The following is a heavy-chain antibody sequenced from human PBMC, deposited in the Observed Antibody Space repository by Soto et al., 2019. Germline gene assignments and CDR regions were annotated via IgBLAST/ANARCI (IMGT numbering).Heavy chain of an antibody. CDR1: GFSLSTSGVG. J-gene: IGHJ4*02. CDR2: IYWDDDK. Sequence: QITLKESGPTLVKPTQTLTLTCTFSGFSLSTSGVGVGWIRQPPGKALEWLALIYWDDDKRYSPSLKSRLTITKDTSKNQVVLTMSNMDPVDTATYYCARLYYDFWSGYPYYFDYWGQGTLVTVSS. D-gene: IGHD3-3*01. V-gene: IGHV2-5*02. CDR3: ARLYYDFWSGYPYYFDY.